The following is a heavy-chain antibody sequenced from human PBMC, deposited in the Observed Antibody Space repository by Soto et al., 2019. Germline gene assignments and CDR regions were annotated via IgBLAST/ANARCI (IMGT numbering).Heavy chain of an antibody. CDR3: ARQCRGVTCHWFVP. V-gene: IGHV4-59*08. D-gene: IGHD2-15*01. J-gene: IGHJ5*02. CDR2: IDYSVST. CDR1: GGSISSYY. Sequence: PSETLSLTCTVSGGSISSYYWSWIRQPPGKGLEWIGDIDYSVSTNYNPSLKSRVIISLVTSKNQFSLTLTSVTAADTPVYYCARQCRGVTCHWFVPWGQGTLVTVSS.